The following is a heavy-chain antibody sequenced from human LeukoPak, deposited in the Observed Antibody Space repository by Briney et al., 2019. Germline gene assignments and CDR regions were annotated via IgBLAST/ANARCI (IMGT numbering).Heavy chain of an antibody. CDR2: ISSNGGST. J-gene: IGHJ6*01. Sequence: QPGGSLRLSCAASGFTFSSYAMHWVRQAPGKGLEYVSAISSNGGSTYYANSVKGRFTISRDNSKNTLYLQMGSLRAEDMAVYYCARVTTYCGGDCYYYYGMDVWGKGPRSPSPQ. CDR1: GFTFSSYA. CDR3: ARVTTYCGGDCYYYYGMDV. V-gene: IGHV3-64*01. D-gene: IGHD2-21*02.